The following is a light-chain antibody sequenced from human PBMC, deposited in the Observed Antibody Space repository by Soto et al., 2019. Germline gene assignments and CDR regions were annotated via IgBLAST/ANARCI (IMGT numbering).Light chain of an antibody. Sequence: QSVLTQPASVSGSPGQSITISCTGTSSDVGGHNHVSWFQQHPDKAPKLLIFEVNRRPSGVSDRFSGSKFGNTASLTISGLQLEDEADYYCRSYAGPTTWVVGGGTKLTV. V-gene: IGLV2-23*02. J-gene: IGLJ2*01. CDR3: RSYAGPTTWV. CDR1: SSDVGGHNH. CDR2: EVN.